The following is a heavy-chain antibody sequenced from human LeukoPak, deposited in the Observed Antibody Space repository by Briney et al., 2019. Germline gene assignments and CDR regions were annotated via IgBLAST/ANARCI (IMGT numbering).Heavy chain of an antibody. J-gene: IGHJ4*02. D-gene: IGHD6-19*01. Sequence: GGSLRLSCAASGFTFSSYAMSWVRQAPGKGLEWVSAISGSGGRTNYADSVKGRFTISRDNSKNTLYLQMNSLRAEDTAVYYCARESNAIAVAGRFDYWGQGTLVTVSS. CDR2: ISGSGGRT. CDR3: ARESNAIAVAGRFDY. CDR1: GFTFSSYA. V-gene: IGHV3-23*01.